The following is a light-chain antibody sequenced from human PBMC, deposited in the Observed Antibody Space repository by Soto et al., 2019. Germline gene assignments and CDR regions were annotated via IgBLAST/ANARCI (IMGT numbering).Light chain of an antibody. CDR1: SSDVGDYKY. CDR2: EVS. J-gene: IGLJ1*01. Sequence: QSALTQPASVSGSPGQSITISCTGTSSDVGDYKYVSWYQRHPGKAPKALIYEVSHRPSGVSNRFSGSKSGNTASLSISGLQAEDEADYYCSTYTTGRTIVFGPGTKVTVL. V-gene: IGLV2-14*01. CDR3: STYTTGRTIV.